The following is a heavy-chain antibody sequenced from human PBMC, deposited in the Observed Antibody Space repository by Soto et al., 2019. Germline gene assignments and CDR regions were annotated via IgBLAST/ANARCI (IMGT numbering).Heavy chain of an antibody. CDR1: GGSISSGDYY. Sequence: PSETLSLTCTVSGGSISSGDYYWSWIRQPPGKGLEWIGYIYYSGSTYYNPSLESRVTISVDTSKNQFSLKLSSVTAADTAVYYCARGKGIDYGDTNFDYWGQRTLVTVSS. CDR3: ARGKGIDYGDTNFDY. J-gene: IGHJ4*02. D-gene: IGHD4-17*01. V-gene: IGHV4-30-4*01. CDR2: IYYSGST.